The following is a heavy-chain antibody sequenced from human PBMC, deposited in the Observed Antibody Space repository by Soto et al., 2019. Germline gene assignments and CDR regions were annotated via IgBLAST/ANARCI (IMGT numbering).Heavy chain of an antibody. Sequence: ASVKVSCKASGYTFTSYGISWVRQAPGQGLEWMGWISAYNGSTNYAQKLQGRVTMTTDTSTSTAYMELRSLRSDDTAVYYCARAGSSWSTGWFDPWGQGTLVTVSS. CDR1: GYTFTSYG. V-gene: IGHV1-18*04. CDR2: ISAYNGST. CDR3: ARAGSSWSTGWFDP. D-gene: IGHD6-13*01. J-gene: IGHJ5*02.